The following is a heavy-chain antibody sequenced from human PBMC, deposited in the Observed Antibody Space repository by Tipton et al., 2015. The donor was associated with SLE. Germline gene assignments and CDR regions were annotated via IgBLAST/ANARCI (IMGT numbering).Heavy chain of an antibody. CDR2: MYHSGST. D-gene: IGHD4-17*01. J-gene: IGHJ2*01. V-gene: IGHV4-59*11. CDR3: ARGSDGEYVRYFDV. CDR1: GGSIRSHY. Sequence: LRLSCTVSGGSIRSHYWSWIRQPPEKGLEWIGYMYHSGSTKYNPSLKSRVTISLDTSTNQVSLRLSSVTAADTAVYYCARGSDGEYVRYFDVWGRGNLVTVSS.